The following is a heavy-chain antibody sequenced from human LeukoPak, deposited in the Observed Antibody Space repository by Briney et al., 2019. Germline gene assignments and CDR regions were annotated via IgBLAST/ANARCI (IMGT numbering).Heavy chain of an antibody. CDR2: ISSNGGST. D-gene: IGHD3-10*01. CDR1: GFTFSSYA. J-gene: IGHJ6*03. Sequence: GGSLRLSCAASGFTFSSYAMHWVRQAPGKGLEYVSAISSNGGSTYYANSVKGRFTISRDNSKNTLYLQMGSLRAEDMAVYYCARDREWFGEPRFYYMDVWGKGTTVTVPS. V-gene: IGHV3-64*01. CDR3: ARDREWFGEPRFYYMDV.